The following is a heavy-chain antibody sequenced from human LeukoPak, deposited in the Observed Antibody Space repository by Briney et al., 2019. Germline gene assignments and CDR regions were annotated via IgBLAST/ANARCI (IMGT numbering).Heavy chain of an antibody. CDR2: ISYDGSNK. J-gene: IGHJ4*02. V-gene: IGHV3-30-3*01. D-gene: IGHD5-18*01. Sequence: GGSLRLSCAASGFTFSSYAMHWVRQAPGKGLEWVAVISYDGSNKYYADSVKGRFTISRDNSKNTLYLQMNSLRAEDTAVYYCARAATYSSPPDYWGQGTLVTVSS. CDR3: ARAATYSSPPDY. CDR1: GFTFSSYA.